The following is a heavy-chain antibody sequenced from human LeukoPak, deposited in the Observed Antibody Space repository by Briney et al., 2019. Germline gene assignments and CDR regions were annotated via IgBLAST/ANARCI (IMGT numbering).Heavy chain of an antibody. D-gene: IGHD5-24*01. CDR3: AKGGLQQGFDY. J-gene: IGHJ4*02. CDR1: GFTVSSNY. Sequence: GGSLRLSCAASGFTVSSNYMSWVRQAPGKGLEWVSVIYSGGSTYYADSVKGRFTISRDNSKNTLYLQVNILRAEDTAVYYCAKGGLQQGFDYWGQGTLVTVSS. CDR2: IYSGGST. V-gene: IGHV3-66*01.